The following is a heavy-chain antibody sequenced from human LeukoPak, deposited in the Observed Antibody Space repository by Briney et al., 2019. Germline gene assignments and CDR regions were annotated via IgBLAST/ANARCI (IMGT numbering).Heavy chain of an antibody. D-gene: IGHD5-12*01. J-gene: IGHJ5*02. V-gene: IGHV3-23*01. CDR2: ISGGGTST. CDR3: ATDQVATVGPFGA. Sequence: PGGSLRLSCAASGFTFSSYAMSWVRQAPGKGLEWVSAISGGGTSTYYADSVKGRFTISRDNSKNTLYLQMQSLRAEDTAVYYCATDQVATVGPFGAWGQGTLVTVSS. CDR1: GFTFSSYA.